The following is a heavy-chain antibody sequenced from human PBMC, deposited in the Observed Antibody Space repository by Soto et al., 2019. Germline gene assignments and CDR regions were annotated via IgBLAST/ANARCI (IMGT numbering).Heavy chain of an antibody. CDR3: GREPYISGHYSGGCDV. D-gene: IGHD3-22*01. V-gene: IGHV3-30*04. CDR1: GFTFSSYA. Sequence: QVQLVESGGGVVQPGRSLRLSCAASGFTFSSYAMRWVRQAPGKGLEWVAVVSHDGKTEYHAASVKGRFTISRDTSANILSLQMNSLRDEDTAVYYCGREPYISGHYSGGCDVWGQGTMVTVSS. CDR2: VSHDGKTE. J-gene: IGHJ3*01.